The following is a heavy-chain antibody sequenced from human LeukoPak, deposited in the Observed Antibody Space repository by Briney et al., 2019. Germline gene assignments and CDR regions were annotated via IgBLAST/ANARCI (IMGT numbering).Heavy chain of an antibody. D-gene: IGHD2-2*01. CDR2: IYYSGST. CDR3: ASTEGGYCSSTSCYDRGVDGY. V-gene: IGHV4-30-4*01. Sequence: SQTLSLTCTVSGGSISSGDYYRSWIRQPPGKGLEWIGYIYYSGSTYYNPSLKSRVTISVDTSKNQFSLKLSSVTAADTAVYYCASTEGGYCSSTSCYDRGVDGYWGQGTLVTVSS. J-gene: IGHJ4*02. CDR1: GGSISSGDYY.